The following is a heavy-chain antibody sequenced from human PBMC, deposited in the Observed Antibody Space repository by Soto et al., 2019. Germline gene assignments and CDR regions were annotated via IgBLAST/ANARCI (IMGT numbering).Heavy chain of an antibody. Sequence: PGASLKISCKGSGYSFTSYWIGWVRQMPGKGLEWMGIIYPGDSDTRYSPSFQGQVTISADKSISTAYPQWSSLKASDTAMYYCARPGYYYYRSGYYSPVLNAFDFWGQGTMVTVSS. CDR3: ARPGYYYYRSGYYSPVLNAFDF. V-gene: IGHV5-51*01. D-gene: IGHD3-22*01. J-gene: IGHJ3*01. CDR1: GYSFTSYW. CDR2: IYPGDSDT.